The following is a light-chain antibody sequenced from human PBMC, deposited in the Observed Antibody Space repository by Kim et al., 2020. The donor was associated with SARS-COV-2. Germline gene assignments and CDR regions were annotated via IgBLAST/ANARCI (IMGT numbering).Light chain of an antibody. CDR2: GAS. J-gene: IGKJ2*01. CDR1: QSVSSSY. V-gene: IGKV3-20*01. Sequence: LSPGERATLSCRASQSVSSSYLAWYQQKPGQAPRLLIYGASSRATGIPDRFSGSGSGTDFTLTISRLEPEDFAVYYCQQYGSSPTTFGQGTKLEIK. CDR3: QQYGSSPTT.